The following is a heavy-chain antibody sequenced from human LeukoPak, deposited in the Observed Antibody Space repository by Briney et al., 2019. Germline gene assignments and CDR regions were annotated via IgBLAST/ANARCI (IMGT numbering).Heavy chain of an antibody. D-gene: IGHD3-22*01. Sequence: GGSLRLSCAASGFTFSSYAMHWVRQAPGKGLEWVAVISYDGSNKYYADSVKGRFTISRDNSKNTLYLQMNSLRAEDTAVYYCAKDQRYYYDSSGYDYWGQGTLVTVSS. CDR1: GFTFSSYA. CDR2: ISYDGSNK. V-gene: IGHV3-30-3*01. CDR3: AKDQRYYYDSSGYDY. J-gene: IGHJ4*02.